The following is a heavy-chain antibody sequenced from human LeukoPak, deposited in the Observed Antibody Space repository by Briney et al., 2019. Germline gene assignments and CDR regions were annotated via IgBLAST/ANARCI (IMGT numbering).Heavy chain of an antibody. CDR3: ARGRGLYGSGRPSDY. CDR1: GGSISRYY. D-gene: IGHD3-10*01. J-gene: IGHJ4*02. Sequence: SETLSLTCTVSGGSISRYYWSWIRQPPGKGLEWIGEINHSGSTNYNPSLKSRVTISVDTSKNQFSLKLSSVTAADTAVYYCARGRGLYGSGRPSDYWGQGTLVTVSS. CDR2: INHSGST. V-gene: IGHV4-34*01.